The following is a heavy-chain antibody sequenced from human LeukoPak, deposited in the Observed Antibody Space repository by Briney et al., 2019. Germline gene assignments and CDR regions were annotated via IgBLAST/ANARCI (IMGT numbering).Heavy chain of an antibody. Sequence: GGSLRLSCAASGFTFSSYAMSWVRQAPGKGLEWVSAISGSGSSTYYADSVKGRFTISRDNSKNTLYLQMNSLRVEDTAVYYCAKDRGELLWFGSLDYWGQGTLVTVSS. CDR1: GFTFSSYA. CDR3: AKDRGELLWFGSLDY. CDR2: ISGSGSST. J-gene: IGHJ4*02. V-gene: IGHV3-23*01. D-gene: IGHD3-10*01.